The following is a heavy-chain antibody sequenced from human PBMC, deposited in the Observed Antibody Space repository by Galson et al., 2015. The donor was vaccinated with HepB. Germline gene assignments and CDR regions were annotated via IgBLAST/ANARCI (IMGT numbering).Heavy chain of an antibody. CDR3: ARGFYAGGWYPDAFDI. CDR2: IKQDGSEK. Sequence: SLRLSCAPSGFTFSSYWMSWVRQAPGKGLEWMANIKQDGSEKYYVDSVKGRFTISRDNAENSLYLQLNTLRAEDTAVYYCARGFYAGGWYPDAFDIWGQGTMVTVSS. D-gene: IGHD6-19*01. V-gene: IGHV3-7*03. J-gene: IGHJ3*02. CDR1: GFTFSSYW.